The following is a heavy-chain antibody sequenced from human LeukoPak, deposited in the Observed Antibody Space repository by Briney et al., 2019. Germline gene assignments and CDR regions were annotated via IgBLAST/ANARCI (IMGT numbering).Heavy chain of an antibody. CDR3: ARGQDYSSGWYAY. J-gene: IGHJ4*02. CDR1: GYTFTGYY. D-gene: IGHD6-19*01. V-gene: IGHV1-2*02. Sequence: GASVKVSCKASGYTFTGYYMHWVRQAPGQGLEWMGWINPYSGATHYAQKLQGRVTMTRDTSISTAYMDLSGLRSDDTAVYYCARGQDYSSGWYAYWGQGTLVTVSS. CDR2: INPYSGAT.